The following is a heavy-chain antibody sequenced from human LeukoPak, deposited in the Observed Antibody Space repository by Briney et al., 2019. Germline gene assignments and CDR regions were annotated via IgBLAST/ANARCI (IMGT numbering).Heavy chain of an antibody. CDR1: GFTFSSYA. CDR3: AHLNYYDSSGYPY. CDR2: ISYDGSNK. J-gene: IGHJ4*02. V-gene: IGHV3-30-3*01. D-gene: IGHD3-22*01. Sequence: GRSLRLSCAASGFTFSSYAMHWVRQAPGKGLEWVAVISYDGSNKYYADSVKGRFTISRDNSKNTLYLQMNSLRAEDTAVYYCAHLNYYDSSGYPYWGQGTLVTVSS.